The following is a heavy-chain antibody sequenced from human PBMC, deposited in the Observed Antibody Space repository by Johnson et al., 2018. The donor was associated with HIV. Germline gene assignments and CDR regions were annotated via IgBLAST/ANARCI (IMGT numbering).Heavy chain of an antibody. CDR3: ARSRYDSSGYGI. CDR2: ISYDGSNK. D-gene: IGHD3-22*01. V-gene: IGHV3-30*03. CDR1: GFTFSIYG. Sequence: QVQLVESGGGLVQPGGSLRLTCSASGFTFSIYGMHWVRQAPGKGLEWVAVISYDGSNKYYADSVKGRFTISRDSSKDTLYVQMNSLRAEDTAVYYCARSRYDSSGYGIWGQGTMVTVSS. J-gene: IGHJ3*02.